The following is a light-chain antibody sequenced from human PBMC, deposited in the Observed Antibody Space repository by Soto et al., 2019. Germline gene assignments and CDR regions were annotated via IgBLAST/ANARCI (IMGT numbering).Light chain of an antibody. CDR2: GSS. J-gene: IGKJ2*01. V-gene: IGKV3-20*01. Sequence: IVLTQSPGTLSLSPGERATLSCRTSQSVNSNFLAWYQQKPGQAPRLLVYGSSTRAAGVPDRFSGSGSGTDFTLTISRLEPEDFAVYYCQQYGHSPLLYTFGQGTKLGVK. CDR1: QSVNSNF. CDR3: QQYGHSPLLYT.